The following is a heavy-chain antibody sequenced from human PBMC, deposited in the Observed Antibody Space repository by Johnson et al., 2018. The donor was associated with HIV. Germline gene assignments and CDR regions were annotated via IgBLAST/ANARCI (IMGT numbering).Heavy chain of an antibody. J-gene: IGHJ3*02. CDR2: ISSDGSST. CDR3: AREGVSPANAVDI. Sequence: VQVVESGGGLVQPGGSLRLSCAASGFTFSTYWMHWVRQTPGKGLVWVSRISSDGSSTTYAVSVRGRFTISRDNAKNTLYLEMKSLRAEDTALYYCAREGVSPANAVDIWGQGTLVTVSS. D-gene: IGHD5/OR15-5a*01. V-gene: IGHV3-74*01. CDR1: GFTFSTYW.